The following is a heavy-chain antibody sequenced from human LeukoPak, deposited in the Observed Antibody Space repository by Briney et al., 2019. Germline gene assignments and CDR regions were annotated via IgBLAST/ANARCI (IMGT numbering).Heavy chain of an antibody. J-gene: IGHJ6*02. CDR3: ARRGGLDV. CDR2: INHNGNVN. CDR1: GFTFSSYG. Sequence: GGSLRLSCAASGFTFSSYGMHWVRQAPGKGLEWVASINHNGNVNYYVDSVKGRFTISRDNAKNSLYLQMSNLRAEDTAVYFCARRGGLDVWGQGATVTVSS. V-gene: IGHV3-7*03.